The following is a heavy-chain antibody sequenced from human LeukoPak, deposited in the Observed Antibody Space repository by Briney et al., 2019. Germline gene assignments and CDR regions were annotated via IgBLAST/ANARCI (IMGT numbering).Heavy chain of an antibody. CDR2: IGPIGSAL. V-gene: IGHV3-11*04. CDR3: ARYRAVADLYYFDY. Sequence: SGGSLRLSCATSGFSFTSYSMIWVRQAPGKGLECVSSIGPIGSALIYADSVKGRFTISRDNAKKSLYLQMNSLRPEDTAVYYCARYRAVADLYYFDYWGQGTLVTVSS. J-gene: IGHJ4*02. D-gene: IGHD6-19*01. CDR1: GFSFTSYS.